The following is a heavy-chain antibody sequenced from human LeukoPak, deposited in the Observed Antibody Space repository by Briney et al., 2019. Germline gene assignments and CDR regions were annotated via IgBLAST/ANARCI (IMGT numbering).Heavy chain of an antibody. Sequence: ALVKVSCKASGYTFTSYGISWVRQAPGQGLEWMGWISAYNGNTNYAQKLQGRVTMTTDTSTSTAYMELRSLRSDDTAVYFCARVTYSSSWHPLDYWGQGTLVTVSS. J-gene: IGHJ4*02. D-gene: IGHD6-13*01. V-gene: IGHV1-18*01. CDR2: ISAYNGNT. CDR1: GYTFTSYG. CDR3: ARVTYSSSWHPLDY.